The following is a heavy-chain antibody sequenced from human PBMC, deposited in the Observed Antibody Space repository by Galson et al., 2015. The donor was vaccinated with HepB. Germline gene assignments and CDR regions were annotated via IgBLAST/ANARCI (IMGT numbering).Heavy chain of an antibody. CDR3: ATEGAVYFGMDV. Sequence: SVKVSCKASGGTFSSYAISWVRQAPGKGLEWMGGFDPEDGETIYAQKFQGRVTMTEDTSTDTAYMELSSLRSEDTAVYYCATEGAVYFGMDVWGQGTTVTVSS. CDR2: FDPEDGET. V-gene: IGHV1-24*01. CDR1: GGTFSSYA. D-gene: IGHD1-26*01. J-gene: IGHJ6*02.